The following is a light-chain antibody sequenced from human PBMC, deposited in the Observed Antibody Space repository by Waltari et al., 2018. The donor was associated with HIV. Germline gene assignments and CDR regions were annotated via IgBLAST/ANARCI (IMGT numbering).Light chain of an antibody. Sequence: QSALPQPPSASGPPGQPVTISCTGTSSDVGGYNYVSWYQQHPGKAPKLMIYEVTKRPSGVPDRFSGSKSGNTAALTVSGLQAEDEADYYCSSYAGTNNLLFGGGTKLTVL. J-gene: IGLJ2*01. CDR3: SSYAGTNNLL. V-gene: IGLV2-8*01. CDR1: SSDVGGYNY. CDR2: EVT.